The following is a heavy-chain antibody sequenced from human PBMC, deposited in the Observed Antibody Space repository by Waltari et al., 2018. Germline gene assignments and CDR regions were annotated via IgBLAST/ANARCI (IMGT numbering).Heavy chain of an antibody. D-gene: IGHD3-10*01. Sequence: EVQLVESGGGLVQPGGSLRLSCAASGFTFSSYAMSWVRQAPGKGLEWVSAISGSGGSTYYADSVKGRFTISRDNSKNTLYLQMNSLRAEDTAVYYCAKSYYKYYYYYYGMDVWGQGTTVTVSS. CDR1: GFTFSSYA. CDR3: AKSYYKYYYYYYGMDV. CDR2: ISGSGGST. J-gene: IGHJ6*02. V-gene: IGHV3-23*04.